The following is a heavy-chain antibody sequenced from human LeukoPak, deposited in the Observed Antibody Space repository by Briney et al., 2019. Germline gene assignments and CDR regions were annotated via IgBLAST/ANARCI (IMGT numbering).Heavy chain of an antibody. Sequence: PSETLSLTCTVPGGSISSYYWSWIRQPPGKGLEWIGYIYYSGSTNYNPSLKSRVTISVDTSKNQFSLKLSSVTAADTAVYYCARDGYSSSWQAFDYWGQGTLVTVSS. J-gene: IGHJ4*02. CDR1: GGSISSYY. D-gene: IGHD6-13*01. CDR2: IYYSGST. CDR3: ARDGYSSSWQAFDY. V-gene: IGHV4-59*01.